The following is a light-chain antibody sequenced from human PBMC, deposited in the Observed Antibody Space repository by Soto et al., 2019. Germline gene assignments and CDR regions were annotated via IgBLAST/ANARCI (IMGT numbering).Light chain of an antibody. V-gene: IGKV1-5*01. CDR1: QSIRSY. J-gene: IGKJ1*01. Sequence: DIQLTQSPSSLSASVGDKVTVTCRAGQSIRSYLNWVQQKPGKAPKLLIYDASSLESGVPSRFSGSGSGTEFTLTISSLQPDDFATYYCQQYDTYSQTFGQGTKVDIK. CDR3: QQYDTYSQT. CDR2: DAS.